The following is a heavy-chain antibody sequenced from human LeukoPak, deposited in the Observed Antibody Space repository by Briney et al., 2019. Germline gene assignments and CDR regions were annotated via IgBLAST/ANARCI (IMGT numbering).Heavy chain of an antibody. D-gene: IGHD3-22*01. CDR1: GFTFHDYA. Sequence: TGGSLRLSCAASGFTFHDYAMHWVRQAPGKGLEWVSLISGDGGSTYYADSVKGRFTISRDNSKNSLYLQMNSLRTEDTALYYCAKVRGYYDSSGYFSFAAFDIWGQGTMVTVSS. V-gene: IGHV3-43*02. CDR3: AKVRGYYDSSGYFSFAAFDI. CDR2: ISGDGGST. J-gene: IGHJ3*02.